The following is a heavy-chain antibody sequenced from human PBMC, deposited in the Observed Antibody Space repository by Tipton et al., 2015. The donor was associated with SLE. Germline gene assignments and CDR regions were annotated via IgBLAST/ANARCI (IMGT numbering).Heavy chain of an antibody. CDR3: ARDGGLVDYDFWSGYSPGAFDI. J-gene: IGHJ3*02. D-gene: IGHD3-3*01. Sequence: TLSLTCTVSGGSISSHYWSWIRQPPGKGLEWIGHIYYSGSTNYNPSLKSRVTISVDTSKNQFSLKLSSVTAADTAVYYCARDGGLVDYDFWSGYSPGAFDIWGQGTMVTVSS. CDR1: GGSISSHY. CDR2: IYYSGST. V-gene: IGHV4-59*11.